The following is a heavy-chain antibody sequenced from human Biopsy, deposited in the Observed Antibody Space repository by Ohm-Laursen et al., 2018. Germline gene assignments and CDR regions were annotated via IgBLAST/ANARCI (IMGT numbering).Heavy chain of an antibody. CDR1: GDSVTKYY. CDR2: IYYSVMT. Sequence: SVTLSLTCTVSGDSVTKYYWSWIRQPPGKGLEWIGHIYYSVMTNYNPSLQSRVSISVDTSRNQVSQTLSSVTAADTAVYYCARDSGILNYGNYKYYHYYGMDVWGQGTKVTVSS. V-gene: IGHV4-59*02. J-gene: IGHJ6*02. D-gene: IGHD4-11*01. CDR3: ARDSGILNYGNYKYYHYYGMDV.